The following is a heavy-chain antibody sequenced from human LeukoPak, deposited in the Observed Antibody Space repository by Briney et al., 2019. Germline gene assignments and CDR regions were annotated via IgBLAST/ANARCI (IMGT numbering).Heavy chain of an antibody. Sequence: ASVKVSCKASGYTFTGYYMHWVRQAPGQGLEWMGWINPNSGGTNYAQKFQGRVTMTRDTSISTAYMELSSLRSEDTAVYYCARDLGSSGYSAHFDYWGQGTLVTVSS. CDR2: INPNSGGT. CDR3: ARDLGSSGYSAHFDY. CDR1: GYTFTGYY. V-gene: IGHV1-2*02. D-gene: IGHD3-22*01. J-gene: IGHJ4*02.